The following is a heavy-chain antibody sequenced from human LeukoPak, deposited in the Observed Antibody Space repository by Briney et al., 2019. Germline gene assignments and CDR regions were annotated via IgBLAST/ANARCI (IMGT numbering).Heavy chain of an antibody. CDR2: IIPIFGTA. D-gene: IGHD5-18*01. CDR1: GGTFSSYA. Sequence: SVKVSCKASGGTFSSYAISWVRQAPGQGLEWMGGIIPIFGTANYAQKFQGRVTITTDGSTSTAYMELSSLRSEDTAVYYCARGPAPGYTAMVTIYFDYWGQGTLVTVSS. CDR3: ARGPAPGYTAMVTIYFDY. J-gene: IGHJ4*02. V-gene: IGHV1-69*05.